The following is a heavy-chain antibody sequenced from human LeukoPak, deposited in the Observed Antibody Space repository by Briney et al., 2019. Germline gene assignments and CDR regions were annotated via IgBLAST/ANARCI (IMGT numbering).Heavy chain of an antibody. CDR3: ARVEVDTIKVDYGGKDRVKGYYYYMDV. J-gene: IGHJ6*03. CDR1: GFTFDDYG. CDR2: INLNGGST. V-gene: IGHV3-20*04. Sequence: PGGSLRLSCAASGFTFDDYGMSWVRQAPGKGLERVSGINLNGGSTGYADSVKGRFTISRDNAKNCMYLKMTSLSAEDTALYYCARVEVDTIKVDYGGKDRVKGYYYYMDVWGKGTTVTVSS. D-gene: IGHD4-23*01.